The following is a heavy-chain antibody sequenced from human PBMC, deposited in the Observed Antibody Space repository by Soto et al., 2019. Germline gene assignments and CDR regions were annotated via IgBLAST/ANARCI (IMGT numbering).Heavy chain of an antibody. V-gene: IGHV3-23*01. CDR1: GFTFSSYA. CDR3: AKDAALGSSWLPYYYYGMDV. D-gene: IGHD6-13*01. J-gene: IGHJ6*02. Sequence: GGSLRLSCAASGFTFSSYAMSWVRQAPGKGLEWVSAISGSGGSTYYADSVKGRFTISRDNSKNTLYLQMNSLRAEDTAVYYCAKDAALGSSWLPYYYYGMDVWGQGTTVTVSS. CDR2: ISGSGGST.